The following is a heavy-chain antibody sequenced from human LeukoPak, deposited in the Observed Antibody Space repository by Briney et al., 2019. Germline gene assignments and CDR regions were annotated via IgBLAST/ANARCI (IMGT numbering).Heavy chain of an antibody. CDR3: ASSKIVVVPAANDY. CDR1: GYSISSGYY. Sequence: SETLSLTCTVSGYSISSGYYWGWIRQPPGKGLEWIGSIYHSGSTYYNPSLKSRVTISVDTSKNQFSLKLSSATAADTAVYYCASSKIVVVPAANDYWGQGTLVTVSS. V-gene: IGHV4-38-2*02. J-gene: IGHJ4*02. CDR2: IYHSGST. D-gene: IGHD2-2*01.